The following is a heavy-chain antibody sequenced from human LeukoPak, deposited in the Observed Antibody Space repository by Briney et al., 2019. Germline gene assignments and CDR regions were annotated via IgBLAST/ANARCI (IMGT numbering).Heavy chain of an antibody. J-gene: IGHJ3*02. V-gene: IGHV3-23*01. CDR2: IATDAT. D-gene: IGHD4-17*01. CDR3: ARDSNGDYIGAFEM. CDR1: GFTFSRYA. Sequence: GGSLRLSCTASGFTFSRYAMMWLRQAPGKGLEWVAAIATDATLYADSVKGRFTISRDNSKNTVYLQMSSLRVEDTALYYCARDSNGDYIGAFEMWGQGTMVTVSS.